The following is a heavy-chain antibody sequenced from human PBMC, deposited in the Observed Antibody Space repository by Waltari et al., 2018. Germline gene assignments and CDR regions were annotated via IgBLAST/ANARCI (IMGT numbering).Heavy chain of an antibody. Sequence: QLQLQESGPGLVKPSETLSLTCPVSGGSISSSSYYWGWIRQPPGKGLEWIGSIYYSGSTYYNPSLKSRVTISVDTSKNQFSLKLSSVTAADTAVYYCARDSSSWYARDFQHWGQGTLVTVSS. J-gene: IGHJ1*01. CDR2: IYYSGST. CDR1: GGSISSSSYY. CDR3: ARDSSSWYARDFQH. V-gene: IGHV4-39*07. D-gene: IGHD6-13*01.